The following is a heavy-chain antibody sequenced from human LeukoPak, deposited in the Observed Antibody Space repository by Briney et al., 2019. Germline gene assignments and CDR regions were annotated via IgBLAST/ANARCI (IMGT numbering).Heavy chain of an antibody. V-gene: IGHV1-69*13. CDR1: GGTFSSYA. D-gene: IGHD4-23*01. CDR2: IIPIFGTA. J-gene: IGHJ3*02. CDR3: ARPGLRWPDAFDI. Sequence: SVKVFCKGSGGTFSSYAISWVRQAPGQGLEWMGGIIPIFGTANYAQKFQGRVTITADESTSTAYMELSSLRSEDTAVYYCARPGLRWPDAFDIWGRGTMVTVSS.